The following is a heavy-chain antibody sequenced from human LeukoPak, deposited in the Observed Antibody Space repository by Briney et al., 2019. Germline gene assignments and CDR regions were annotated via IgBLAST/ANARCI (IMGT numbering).Heavy chain of an antibody. CDR2: IYQSGTT. V-gene: IGHV4-39*01. CDR3: ERHEGPTGFEYYFDY. CDR1: GGSIRRSTYY. Sequence: PSETLSLTCTVSGGSIRRSTYYWGWIPQPPGKGLEWIGSIYQSGTTYHNPSLKSRVTISVDTSKNQFSLMLTSVTAADTAVYYCERHEGPTGFEYYFDYWGQGTLVTVSS. D-gene: IGHD3-9*01. J-gene: IGHJ4*02.